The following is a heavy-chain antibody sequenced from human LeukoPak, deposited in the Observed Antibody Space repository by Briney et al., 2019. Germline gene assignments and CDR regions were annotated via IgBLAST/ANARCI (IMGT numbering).Heavy chain of an antibody. D-gene: IGHD3-10*01. CDR1: GFTFSSYS. V-gene: IGHV3-21*01. J-gene: IGHJ4*02. CDR3: ARVGEVVNVLLWFGEPAPDY. Sequence: GGSLRLSCAASGFTFSSYSMNWVRQAPGKGLEWVSSISSSSSYIYYADSVKGRFTISRDNAKNSLYLQMNSLGAEDTAVYYCARVGEVVNVLLWFGEPAPDYWGQGTLVTVSS. CDR2: ISSSSSYI.